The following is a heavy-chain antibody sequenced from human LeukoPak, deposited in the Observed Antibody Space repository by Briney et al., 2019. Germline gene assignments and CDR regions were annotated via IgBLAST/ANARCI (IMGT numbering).Heavy chain of an antibody. CDR3: ATSLWIQLWGPFYFDY. CDR2: IYYSGST. CDR1: GGSISSSSYY. J-gene: IGHJ4*02. Sequence: SETLSLTCTVSGGSISSSSYYWGWIRQPPGKGLEWIGSIYYSGSTYYNPSLKSRVTISVDTSKNQFSLKLSSVTAADTAVYYCATSLWIQLWGPFYFDYWGQGTLVTVSS. D-gene: IGHD5-18*01. V-gene: IGHV4-39*07.